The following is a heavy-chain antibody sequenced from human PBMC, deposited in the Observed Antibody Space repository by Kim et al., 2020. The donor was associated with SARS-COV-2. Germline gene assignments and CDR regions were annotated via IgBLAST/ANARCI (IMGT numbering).Heavy chain of an antibody. CDR3: ARRYGSGWYGIDY. D-gene: IGHD6-19*01. Sequence: YKPAIKSPVTISVDTSKNQFDLKLSVVTAADTAVYYCARRYGSGWYGIDYWCQGTLVTVSS. J-gene: IGHJ4*02. V-gene: IGHV4-59*01.